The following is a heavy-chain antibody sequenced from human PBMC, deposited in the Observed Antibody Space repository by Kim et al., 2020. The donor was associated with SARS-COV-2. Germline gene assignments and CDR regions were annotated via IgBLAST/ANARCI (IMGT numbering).Heavy chain of an antibody. V-gene: IGHV5-51*01. CDR3: ARGGGHSRVDYYFDY. D-gene: IGHD3-9*01. Sequence: PSFQGQVTISADKAISTAYLQWSSLKASDTAMYYCARGGGHSRVDYYFDYWGQGTLVTVSS. J-gene: IGHJ4*02.